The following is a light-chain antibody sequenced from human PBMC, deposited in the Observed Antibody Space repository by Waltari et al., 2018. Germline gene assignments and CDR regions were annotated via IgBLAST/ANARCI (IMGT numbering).Light chain of an antibody. Sequence: QSVLTQPPSVSAAPGPRVPISCSGGRSNIGNNYVSWYRQFPGTAPKLLIYEGTVRTSGNGGRFPGAKSGTSATRDITGLQAGDEADYYCGTWDSSLSGAVFGGGTHLTVL. J-gene: IGLJ7*01. CDR2: EGT. CDR1: RSNIGNNY. V-gene: IGLV1-51*02. CDR3: GTWDSSLSGAV.